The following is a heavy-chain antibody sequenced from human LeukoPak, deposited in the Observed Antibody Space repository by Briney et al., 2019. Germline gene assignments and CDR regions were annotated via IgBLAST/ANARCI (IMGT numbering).Heavy chain of an antibody. V-gene: IGHV3-43*02. Sequence: GGSLRLSCVASGLAFDDYGMHWVRQAPGKGLEWVSLISGDGVNTYYADSVKGRFTISRDNSKNSLSLQMNSLRTEDTALYYCAKDRPYHYDSSGYYYGGPLDYWGQGTLVTVSS. D-gene: IGHD3-22*01. CDR2: ISGDGVNT. CDR1: GLAFDDYG. J-gene: IGHJ4*02. CDR3: AKDRPYHYDSSGYYYGGPLDY.